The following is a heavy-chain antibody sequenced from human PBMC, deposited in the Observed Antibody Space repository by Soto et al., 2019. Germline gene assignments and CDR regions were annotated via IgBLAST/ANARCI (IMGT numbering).Heavy chain of an antibody. CDR2: ISDDGNNK. J-gene: IGHJ4*02. CDR1: GFTFSSYG. CDR3: AKGNCVTLPLCDY. V-gene: IGHV3-30*18. Sequence: QVQLVESGGGVVQPGRSLRLSCVASGFTFSSYGMHWVRQAPGKGLEWVAVISDDGNNKYYVDSVRGRFTISRDNSRNTLYLQLNTLTAEDTAVYYCAKGNCVTLPLCDYWGQGTLVTVSS. D-gene: IGHD2-21*01.